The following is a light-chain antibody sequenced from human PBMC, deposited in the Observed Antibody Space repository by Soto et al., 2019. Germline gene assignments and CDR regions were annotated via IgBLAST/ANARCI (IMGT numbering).Light chain of an antibody. CDR2: GAS. CDR1: QGVRSY. J-gene: IGKJ1*01. CDR3: HQVYTYPRT. V-gene: IGKV1-9*01. Sequence: IQLTQSPSSLSASVGDSVTIXXRASQGVRSYLAWFQQRPGKAPKIXIFGASTLQNGVPARFSGGGVGTEFTLTITSLQPEDFATYYCHQVYTYPRTFGQGTKVDIK.